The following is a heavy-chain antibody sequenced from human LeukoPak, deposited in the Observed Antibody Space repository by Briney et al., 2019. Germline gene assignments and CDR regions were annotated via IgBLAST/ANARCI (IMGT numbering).Heavy chain of an antibody. J-gene: IGHJ6*03. CDR2: ISSSGSTI. D-gene: IGHD5-12*01. V-gene: IGHV3-11*04. CDR3: ARSGKKFYYMDV. CDR1: GFTFSDYY. Sequence: GGSLSLSCAASGFTFSDYYMSWIRQAPGKGLEWVSYISSSGSTIYYADSVKGRFTISRDNAKNSLYLQMSSLRAEDTAVYYCARSGKKFYYMDVWGKGTTVTVSS.